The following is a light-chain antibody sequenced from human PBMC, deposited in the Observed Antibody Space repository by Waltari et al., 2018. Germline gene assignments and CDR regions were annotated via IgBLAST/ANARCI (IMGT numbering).Light chain of an antibody. V-gene: IGKV3-11*01. CDR3: QQRRNWPLT. CDR1: QSVNLY. Sequence: ASQSVNLYLAWYQQRPGQAPRRLIYDTSNRATGIPARFSGSGSETDFTLTISSLEPEDSAVYYCQQRRNWPLTFGGGTKVEIK. J-gene: IGKJ4*01. CDR2: DTS.